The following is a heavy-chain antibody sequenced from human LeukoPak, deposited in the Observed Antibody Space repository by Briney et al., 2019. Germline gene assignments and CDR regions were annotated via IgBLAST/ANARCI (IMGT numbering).Heavy chain of an antibody. CDR1: GFTFSSYS. CDR2: ISSSSSYI. V-gene: IGHV3-21*01. J-gene: IGHJ4*02. Sequence: GGSLRLSCAASGFTFSSYSMNWVRQAPGKGLEWVSSISSSSSYIYYADSVKGRFTISRDNAKNSLYLQMNSLRAEGTAVYYCARGVTYQPLLGYWGQGTLVTVSS. D-gene: IGHD2-2*01. CDR3: ARGVTYQPLLGY.